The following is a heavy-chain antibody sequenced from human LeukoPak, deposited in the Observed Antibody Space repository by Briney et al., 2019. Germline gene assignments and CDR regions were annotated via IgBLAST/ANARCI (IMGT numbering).Heavy chain of an antibody. CDR1: GFTFSSYW. D-gene: IGHD5-12*01. CDR2: IKHDGSEK. Sequence: PGGSLRLPCAASGFTFSSYWMTWVRQAPGKGLEWVANIKHDGSEKYYVDSVKGRFTISRDNAKNSLYLQMNGLRVEDTAVYYCARGYRGYVFYDYWGQGILVTVSS. J-gene: IGHJ4*02. CDR3: ARGYRGYVFYDY. V-gene: IGHV3-7*04.